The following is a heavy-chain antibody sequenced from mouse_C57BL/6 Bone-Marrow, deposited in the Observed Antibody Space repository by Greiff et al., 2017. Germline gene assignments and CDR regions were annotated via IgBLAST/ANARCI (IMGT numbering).Heavy chain of an antibody. CDR3: TRLGLRRNYFDY. J-gene: IGHJ2*01. CDR2: IDPETGGT. CDR1: GYTFTDYE. D-gene: IGHD2-4*01. Sequence: VQLQQSGAELVRPGASVTLSCKASGYTFTDYEMHWAKQTPVHGLEWIGAIDPETGGTAYNQKFKGKAILTADKSSSTAYMELRSLTSEDSAVYYCTRLGLRRNYFDYWGQGTTLTVSS. V-gene: IGHV1-15*01.